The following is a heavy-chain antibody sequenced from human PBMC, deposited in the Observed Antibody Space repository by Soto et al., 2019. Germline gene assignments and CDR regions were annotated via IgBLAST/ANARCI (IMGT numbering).Heavy chain of an antibody. CDR3: ARDTNPGMTTVTSDAFDI. CDR2: ISSSSSYI. Sequence: EVQLVESGGGLVKPGGSLRLSCAASGFTFSSYSMNWVRQAPGKGLEWVSSISSSSSYIYYADSVKGRFTISRDNAKNSLYLQMNSLRAEDTAVYYCARDTNPGMTTVTSDAFDIWGQGTMVTVSS. CDR1: GFTFSSYS. V-gene: IGHV3-21*01. D-gene: IGHD4-17*01. J-gene: IGHJ3*02.